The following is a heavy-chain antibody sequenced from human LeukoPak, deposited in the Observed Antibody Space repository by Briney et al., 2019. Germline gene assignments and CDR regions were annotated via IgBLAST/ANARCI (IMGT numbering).Heavy chain of an antibody. CDR2: ISSSSSYI. Sequence: PGGSLRLSCAASGFTFSSYSMNWVRQAPGKWLEWVSSISSSSSYIYYADSVKGRFTISRDNAKNSLYLQMNSLRAEDTAVYYCARVLDYGDYVDEYFQHWGQGTLVTVYS. V-gene: IGHV3-21*01. CDR1: GFTFSSYS. D-gene: IGHD4-17*01. CDR3: ARVLDYGDYVDEYFQH. J-gene: IGHJ1*01.